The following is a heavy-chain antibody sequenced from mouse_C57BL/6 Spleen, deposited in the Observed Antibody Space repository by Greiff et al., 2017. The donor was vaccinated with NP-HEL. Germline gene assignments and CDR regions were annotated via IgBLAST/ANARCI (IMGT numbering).Heavy chain of an antibody. CDR2: ISSGGSYT. D-gene: IGHD2-5*01. Sequence: EVHLVESGGDLVKPGGSLKLSCAASGFTFSSYGMSWVRQTPDKRLEWVATISSGGSYTYYPDSVKGRFTISRDNAKNTLYLQMSSLKSEDTAMYYCAKADSNYGFDYWGQGTTLTVSS. J-gene: IGHJ2*01. CDR3: AKADSNYGFDY. V-gene: IGHV5-6*01. CDR1: GFTFSSYG.